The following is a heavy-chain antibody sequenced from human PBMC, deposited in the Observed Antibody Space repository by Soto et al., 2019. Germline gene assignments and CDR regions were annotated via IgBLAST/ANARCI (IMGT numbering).Heavy chain of an antibody. V-gene: IGHV3-30*18. Sequence: QVQLVESGGGVVQPGRSLRLSCAASGFTFSCYGMHWVRQAPGKGLEWVAVISYDGSNKYYADSVKGRFTISRDNSKNTLYLQMNSLRAEDTAVYYCAKMDIVVVPAAIPDAFDIWGQGTMVTVSS. CDR3: AKMDIVVVPAAIPDAFDI. CDR2: ISYDGSNK. J-gene: IGHJ3*02. D-gene: IGHD2-2*03. CDR1: GFTFSCYG.